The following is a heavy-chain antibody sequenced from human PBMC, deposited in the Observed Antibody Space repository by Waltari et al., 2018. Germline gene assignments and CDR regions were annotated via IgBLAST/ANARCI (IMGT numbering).Heavy chain of an antibody. CDR3: ARMDAFDF. CDR2: INGNIGTT. V-gene: IGHV4-59*12. Sequence: QVQLQESGPGLVKPSETLSLTCTVSGASFSSYWWNWIRQPPGKGLEWIGEINGNIGTTNCNPSLKSRVTISKDASKNQFSRKLSSVTAADTAVYYCARMDAFDFWGQGLRVTVSS. CDR1: GASFSSYW. J-gene: IGHJ3*01.